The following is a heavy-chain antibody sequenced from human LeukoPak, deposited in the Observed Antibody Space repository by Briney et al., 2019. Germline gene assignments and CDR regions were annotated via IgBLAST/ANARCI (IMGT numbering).Heavy chain of an antibody. CDR2: ISSSGSTT. V-gene: IGHV3-48*03. CDR3: ARGLRGYSYGYDY. CDR1: GFTFSSYE. J-gene: IGHJ4*02. D-gene: IGHD5-18*01. Sequence: GGSLRLSCAASGFTFSSYEMNWVRQAPGKGLEWVSYISSSGSTTFYADSVKGRFTISRDNAKNSLYLQMNSLRAEDTAVYYCARGLRGYSYGYDYWGQGTLVTVSS.